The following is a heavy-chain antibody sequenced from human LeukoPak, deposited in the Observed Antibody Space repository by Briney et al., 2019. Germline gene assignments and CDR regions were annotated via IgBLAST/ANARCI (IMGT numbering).Heavy chain of an antibody. V-gene: IGHV3-74*01. CDR3: ARGDGYRMDY. CDR2: IKSDGSAT. J-gene: IGHJ4*02. CDR1: GFTFSSYW. D-gene: IGHD5-24*01. Sequence: GGSLRLSCAASGFTFSSYWMHWVRQAPGKGLVWVSSIKSDGSATSHADSVKGRFTISRDNAKNTLYLQMNSLRAEDMAVYYCARGDGYRMDYWGQGTRVTASS.